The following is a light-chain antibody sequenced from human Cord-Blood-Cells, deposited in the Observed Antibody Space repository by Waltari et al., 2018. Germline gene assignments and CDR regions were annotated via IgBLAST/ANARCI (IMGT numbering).Light chain of an antibody. CDR1: QSVLYSSNNKNY. J-gene: IGKJ2*01. V-gene: IGKV4-1*01. CDR2: WAS. CDR3: QQYYSTPYT. Sequence: DIVMTQSPDSLAVSLGARATINCKSSQSVLYSSNNKNYLAWYQQTPGQPPKLLIYWASTRESGVPDRFSGSGSGTDFTLTIRSLQAEDVAVYYCQQYYSTPYTFGQGTKLEIK.